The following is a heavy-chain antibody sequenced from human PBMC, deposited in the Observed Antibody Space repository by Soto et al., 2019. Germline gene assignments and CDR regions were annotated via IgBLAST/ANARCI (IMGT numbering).Heavy chain of an antibody. J-gene: IGHJ6*02. Sequence: PSETLSLTCTVSGGSISSGGHYWSWIRQHPGKGLEWIGYIYYSGSTYYNPSLKSRVTISVDTSKNQFSLKLSSVTAADTAVYYCARGYPSPPLLGYYGMDVWGQGTTVTVSS. CDR3: ARGYPSPPLLGYYGMDV. V-gene: IGHV4-31*02. D-gene: IGHD1-1*01. CDR2: IYYSGST. CDR1: GGSISSGGHY.